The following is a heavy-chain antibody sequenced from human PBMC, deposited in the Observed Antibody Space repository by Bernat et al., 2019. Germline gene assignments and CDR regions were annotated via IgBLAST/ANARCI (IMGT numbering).Heavy chain of an antibody. CDR2: INPSGGST. V-gene: IGHV1-46*01. Sequence: QVQLVQSGAEVKKPGASVKVSCKASGYTFTSYYMHWVRQAPGQGLEWMGIINPSGGSTSYAQKFQGRVTMTRDTSTSTVYMELSSLRSEDTAVYYCARGRITEREDNSYNYRDVWGKGPRSPSP. CDR1: GYTFTSYY. CDR3: ARGRITEREDNSYNYRDV. J-gene: IGHJ6*03. D-gene: IGHD1-20*01.